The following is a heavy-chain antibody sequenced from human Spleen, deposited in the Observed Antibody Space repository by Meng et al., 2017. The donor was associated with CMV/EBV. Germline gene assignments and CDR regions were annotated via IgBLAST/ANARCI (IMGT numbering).Heavy chain of an antibody. CDR3: ARASASYCSSTSCYTYYYGMDV. V-gene: IGHV1-69*05. CDR1: GGTFSSYA. D-gene: IGHD2-2*02. J-gene: IGHJ6*02. Sequence: SVKVSCKASGGTFSSYAISWVRQAPGQGLEWMGGIIPIFGTANYAQKFQGRVTITTDESTSTAYMELSSLRSEDTAVYYCARASASYCSSTSCYTYYYGMDVWSQGTTVTVSS. CDR2: IIPIFGTA.